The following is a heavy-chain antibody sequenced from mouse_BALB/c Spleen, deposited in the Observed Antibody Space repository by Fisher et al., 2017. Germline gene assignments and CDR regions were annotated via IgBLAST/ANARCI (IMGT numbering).Heavy chain of an antibody. V-gene: IGHV1S135*01. J-gene: IGHJ1*01. CDR3: ARAFITTATGYFDV. D-gene: IGHD1-2*01. Sequence: KFKGKATLTVDKSSSTAFMHLNSLTSEDSAVYYCARAFITTATGYFDVWGAGTTVTVSS.